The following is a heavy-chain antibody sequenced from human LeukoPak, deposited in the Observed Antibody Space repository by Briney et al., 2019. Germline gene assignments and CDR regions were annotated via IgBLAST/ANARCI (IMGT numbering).Heavy chain of an antibody. CDR3: ARTIVATEDYYYYGMDV. CDR2: IYYSGGT. D-gene: IGHD5-12*01. J-gene: IGHJ6*02. CDR1: GGSISSYY. V-gene: IGHV4-59*01. Sequence: SETLSLTCTVSGGSISSYYWSWIRQPPGKGLEWIGYIYYSGGTNYNPSLKSRVTISVDTSKNQFSLKLSSVTAADTAVYYCARTIVATEDYYYYGMDVWGQGTTVTVSS.